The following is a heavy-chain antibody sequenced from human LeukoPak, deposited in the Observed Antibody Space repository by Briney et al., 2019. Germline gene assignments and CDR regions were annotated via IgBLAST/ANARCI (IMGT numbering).Heavy chain of an antibody. V-gene: IGHV3-7*01. CDR2: LKEDVSAR. CDR1: GFSISSHW. J-gene: IGHJ4*02. CDR3: ARGPTYGSRSDFLES. Sequence: GGSLRLSCVASGFSISSHWMSWVRQAPGKGLEWVASLKEDVSARNLVDSVMGRFTISTGNAKNSLYLQMNSLRVEDTAVYYCARGPTYGSRSDFLESWGLGTLVTVSS. D-gene: IGHD3-10*01.